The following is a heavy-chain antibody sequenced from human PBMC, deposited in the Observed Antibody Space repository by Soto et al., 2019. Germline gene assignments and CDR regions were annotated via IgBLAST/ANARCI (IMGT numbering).Heavy chain of an antibody. D-gene: IGHD2-15*01. Sequence: EVQLLESGGGFIQPGGSLRLSCAASGFTFSIYSMTWVRQAPGKGLEWVSTISSSGDAAYYADSVRGRFTISRDNSKDTLSLQINSLRAEDTAIYYCAKDPPPQYCSGNSCYSDWGQGTLVTVSS. J-gene: IGHJ1*01. CDR3: AKDPPPQYCSGNSCYSD. V-gene: IGHV3-23*01. CDR2: ISSSGDAA. CDR1: GFTFSIYS.